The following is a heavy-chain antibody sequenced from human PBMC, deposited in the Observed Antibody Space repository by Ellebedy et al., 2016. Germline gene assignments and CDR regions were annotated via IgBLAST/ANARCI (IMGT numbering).Heavy chain of an antibody. V-gene: IGHV4-38-2*02. CDR1: GGSISSYY. CDR3: ARVAYVVVPFPADY. CDR2: IYHSGST. D-gene: IGHD2-2*01. Sequence: SETLSLTCTVSGGSISSYYWGWIRQPPGKGLEWIGSIYHSGSTYYNPSLKSRVTISVDTSKNQFSLKLSSVTAADTAVYYCARVAYVVVPFPADYWGQGTLVTVSS. J-gene: IGHJ4*02.